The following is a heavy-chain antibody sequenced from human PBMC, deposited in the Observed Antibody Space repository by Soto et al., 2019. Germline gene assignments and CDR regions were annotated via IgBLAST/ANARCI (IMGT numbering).Heavy chain of an antibody. CDR3: ASDCSGGSCYSAVGFNY. Sequence: QVQLVQSGAEVKKPGSSVKVSCKASGGTFSSYAISWVRQAPGQGLEWMGGITPNFGTANYAQKFQGRVTITADESTSRAYMELSSLRSEDTAVYYCASDCSGGSCYSAVGFNYWGQGTLVTVS. CDR1: GGTFSSYA. V-gene: IGHV1-69*01. J-gene: IGHJ4*02. D-gene: IGHD2-15*01. CDR2: ITPNFGTA.